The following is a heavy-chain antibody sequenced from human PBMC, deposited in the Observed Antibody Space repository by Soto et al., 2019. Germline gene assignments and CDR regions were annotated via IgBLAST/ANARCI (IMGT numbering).Heavy chain of an antibody. D-gene: IGHD6-25*01. CDR3: ARERGVGYNRAPLNYGMDV. Sequence: QVQLVESGGGVVQPGRSLRLSCAASGFTFSRYGMHWVRQAPGKGLEWVAVIWYDGSNRKYADSVKGRFTISRDNSKNTLYLQMNSLRAEDTAMYYCARERGVGYNRAPLNYGMDVWGQGTTVTVSS. CDR1: GFTFSRYG. J-gene: IGHJ6*02. CDR2: IWYDGSNR. V-gene: IGHV3-33*01.